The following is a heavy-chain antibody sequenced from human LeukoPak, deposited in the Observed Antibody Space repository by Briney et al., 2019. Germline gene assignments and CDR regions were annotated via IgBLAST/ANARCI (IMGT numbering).Heavy chain of an antibody. CDR3: PRVRATFLGVVPPFFDS. CDR1: GGSISSYY. J-gene: IGHJ4*02. D-gene: IGHD3-3*01. Sequence: SETLSLTCTVSGGSISSYYWSWIRQPAGKGLEWIGYIYYSGSTNYNPSLKSRVTISVDTSKNQFSLKLSSVTAADTAVYYCPRVRATFLGVVPPFFDSGGQGPLVTVS. V-gene: IGHV4-59*01. CDR2: IYYSGST.